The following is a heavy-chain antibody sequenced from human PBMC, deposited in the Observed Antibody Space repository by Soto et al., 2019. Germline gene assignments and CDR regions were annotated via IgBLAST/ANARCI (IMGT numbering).Heavy chain of an antibody. CDR1: GFTFSSYA. V-gene: IGHV3-23*01. J-gene: IGHJ4*02. CDR2: ISGSGGST. D-gene: IGHD6-13*01. Sequence: GGSLRLSCAASGFTFSSYAMSWVRQAPGKGLEWVSAISGSGGSTYYADSVKGRFTISRDNSKNTLYLQMNSLRAEDTAVYYCAKDLLASSSWSRTKYYFDYWGQGTLVTVSS. CDR3: AKDLLASSSWSRTKYYFDY.